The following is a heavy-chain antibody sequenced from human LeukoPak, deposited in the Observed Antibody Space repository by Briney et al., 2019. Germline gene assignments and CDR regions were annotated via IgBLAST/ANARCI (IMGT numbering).Heavy chain of an antibody. D-gene: IGHD3-9*01. V-gene: IGHV4-59*01. J-gene: IGHJ5*02. CDR1: GDSISSDY. Sequence: SETLSLTCIVSGDSISSDYWRWIRQPPGKGLEWIGHIYYSGSTNYNPSLKSRVTISVDASKNHFSLKVSSLTAADTAVYYCARLATLSTVAARGRTWFDAWGQGTLVTVSS. CDR3: ARLATLSTVAARGRTWFDA. CDR2: IYYSGST.